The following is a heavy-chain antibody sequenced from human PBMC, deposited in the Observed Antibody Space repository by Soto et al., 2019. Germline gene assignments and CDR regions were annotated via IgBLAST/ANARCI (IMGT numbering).Heavy chain of an antibody. D-gene: IGHD2-15*01. CDR1: GFTFSSYA. CDR3: AKSPYCSGGSCYHYWYFDL. J-gene: IGHJ2*01. CDR2: ISGSGGST. Sequence: EVQLLESGGGLVQPGGSLRLSCAASGFTFSSYAMSWVRQAPGKGLEWVSAISGSGGSTYYADSVKGRFPISRDNSKNTLYLQMNSLRAEDTAVYYCAKSPYCSGGSCYHYWYFDLWGRGTLVTVSS. V-gene: IGHV3-23*01.